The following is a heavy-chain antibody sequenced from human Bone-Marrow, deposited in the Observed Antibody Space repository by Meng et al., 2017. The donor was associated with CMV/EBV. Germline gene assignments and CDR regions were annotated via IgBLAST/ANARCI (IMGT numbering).Heavy chain of an antibody. V-gene: IGHV3-30*02. CDR2: IRYDGSNK. Sequence: GESLKISCAASGFTFSSYGMHWVRQAPGKGLEWVAFIRYDGSNKYYADSVKGRFTISRDNSKNTLYLQMNSLRAEDTAVYYCANIHFGYYYYYGMDVWGQGTTVTVSS. CDR3: ANIHFGYYYYYGMDV. J-gene: IGHJ6*02. D-gene: IGHD3-16*01. CDR1: GFTFSSYG.